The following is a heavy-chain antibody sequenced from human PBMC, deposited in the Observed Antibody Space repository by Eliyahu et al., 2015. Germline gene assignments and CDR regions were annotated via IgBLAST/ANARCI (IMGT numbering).Heavy chain of an antibody. CDR3: AIEQQLGYWYFDL. V-gene: IGHV4-39*01. D-gene: IGHD6-13*01. CDR1: GGSISSSSYY. CDR2: IYYSGST. Sequence: GGSISSSSYYWGWIRQPPGKGLEWIGSIYYSGSTYYNPSLKSRVTISVDTSKNQFSLKLSSVTAADTAVYYCAIEQQLGYWYFDLWGRGTLVTVSS. J-gene: IGHJ2*01.